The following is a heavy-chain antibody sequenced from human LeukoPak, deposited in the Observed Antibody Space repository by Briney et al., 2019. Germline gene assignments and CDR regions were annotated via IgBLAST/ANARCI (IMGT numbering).Heavy chain of an antibody. V-gene: IGHV3-21*01. CDR3: ARALGTGLGDY. CDR1: GFTFSGYS. Sequence: GGSLRLSCAASGFTFSGYSMNWVRQAPGKGPEWVSSISSSSGYIYYADSVKGRFTISRDNAENSLFLQMNSLRAEDTAVYYCARALGTGLGDYWGQGTLVTVSS. J-gene: IGHJ4*02. D-gene: IGHD3/OR15-3a*01. CDR2: ISSSSGYI.